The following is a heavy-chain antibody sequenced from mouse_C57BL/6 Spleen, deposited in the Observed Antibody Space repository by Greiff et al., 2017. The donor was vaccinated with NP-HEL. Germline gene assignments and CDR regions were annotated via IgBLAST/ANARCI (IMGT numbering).Heavy chain of an antibody. CDR1: GFTFSDYY. V-gene: IGHV5-16*01. CDR3: ARDGAQAGGYYFDY. Sequence: EVKLVESEGGLVQPGSSMKLSCTASGFTFSDYYMAWVRQVPEKGLEWVANINYDGSSTYYLDSLKSRFFISRDNAKNILYLQMSSLKSEDTATYYCARDGAQAGGYYFDYWGQSTTLTVSS. CDR2: INYDGSST. D-gene: IGHD3-2*02. J-gene: IGHJ2*01.